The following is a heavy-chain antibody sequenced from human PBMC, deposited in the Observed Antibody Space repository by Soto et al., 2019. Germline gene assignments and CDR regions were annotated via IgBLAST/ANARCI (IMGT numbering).Heavy chain of an antibody. CDR1: GYTFTSYG. D-gene: IGHD4-4*01. Sequence: ASVKVSCKASGYTFTSYGISCVRQAPGQVLEWMGWISAYNGNTNYAQKLQGRVTMTTDTSTSTACMELRSLRSDDTAVYYCARESSVTDAFDIWGQGTMVTVSS. CDR2: ISAYNGNT. V-gene: IGHV1-18*04. CDR3: ARESSVTDAFDI. J-gene: IGHJ3*02.